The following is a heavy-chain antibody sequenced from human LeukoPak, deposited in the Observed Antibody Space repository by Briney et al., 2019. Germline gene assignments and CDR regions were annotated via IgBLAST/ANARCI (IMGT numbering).Heavy chain of an antibody. J-gene: IGHJ4*02. CDR3: ARDLTDSYGYIDY. D-gene: IGHD5-18*01. CDR1: GFTFSSYS. V-gene: IGHV3-21*01. CDR2: ISSSSSYI. Sequence: PGGSLRLSCAASGFTFSSYSMNWVRQAPGKGLEWVSSISSSSSYIYYADSVKGRFTISRDNAKNSLYLQMNSLRAEGTAVYYCARDLTDSYGYIDYWGQGTLVTVSS.